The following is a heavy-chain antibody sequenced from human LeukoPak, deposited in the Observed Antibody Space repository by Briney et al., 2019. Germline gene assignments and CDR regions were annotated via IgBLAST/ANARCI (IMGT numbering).Heavy chain of an antibody. J-gene: IGHJ6*03. CDR2: ISGGGGST. Sequence: GGSLRLSCAASEFTFSSYAMSWVRQAPGKGLEWVSAISGGGGSTYYADSVKGRFTISRDNSKNTLYLQMNSLRAEDTAVYYCAKDQGYCSGGSCYYCYYMDVWGKGTTVTVSS. CDR3: AKDQGYCSGGSCYYCYYMDV. D-gene: IGHD2-15*01. V-gene: IGHV3-23*01. CDR1: EFTFSSYA.